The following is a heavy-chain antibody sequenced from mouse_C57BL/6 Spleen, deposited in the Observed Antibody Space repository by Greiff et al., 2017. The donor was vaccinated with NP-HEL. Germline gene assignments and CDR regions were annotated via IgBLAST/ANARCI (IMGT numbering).Heavy chain of an antibody. D-gene: IGHD1-1*01. Sequence: QVQLQQSGAELVRPGASVKLSCTASGYTFTDYSINWVKQRPGQGLEWIARIYPGSGNTYYNEKFKGKATMTAEKSSSTAYMQLSSLTSEDSAVYFCARALHYAMDYWGQGTSVTVSS. V-gene: IGHV1-76*01. CDR1: GYTFTDYS. CDR3: ARALHYAMDY. CDR2: IYPGSGNT. J-gene: IGHJ4*01.